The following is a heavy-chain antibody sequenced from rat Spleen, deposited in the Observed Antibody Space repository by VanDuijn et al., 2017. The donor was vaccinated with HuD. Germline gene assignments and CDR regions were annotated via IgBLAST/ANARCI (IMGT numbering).Heavy chain of an antibody. D-gene: IGHD1-2*01. CDR3: ARWDYSSYIPFDY. V-gene: IGHV3-1*01. CDR1: NYSITSDY. CDR2: ISYSGST. J-gene: IGHJ2*01. Sequence: EVQLQESGPGLVKPSQSLSLTCSVTNYSITSDYWGWLRKFPGNKMEWMGYISYSGSTSYNPSLKSRISITRDTSKNQFFLQLNSVTTEDTATYYCARWDYSSYIPFDYWGQGVMVTVSS.